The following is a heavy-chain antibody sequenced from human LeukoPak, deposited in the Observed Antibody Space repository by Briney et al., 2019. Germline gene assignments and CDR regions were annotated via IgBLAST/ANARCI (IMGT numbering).Heavy chain of an antibody. J-gene: IGHJ6*02. V-gene: IGHV4-59*12. CDR2: VYYGGST. CDR1: GASINDFY. CDR3: ARDTTMVRGGLMDV. Sequence: KPSETLSLTCAVSGASINDFYWTWIRQPPGKGLEWIGYVYYGGSTYYNPSLKSRVTISVDTSKNQFSLKLSSVTAADTAVYYCARDTTMVRGGLMDVWGQGTTVTVSS. D-gene: IGHD3-10*01.